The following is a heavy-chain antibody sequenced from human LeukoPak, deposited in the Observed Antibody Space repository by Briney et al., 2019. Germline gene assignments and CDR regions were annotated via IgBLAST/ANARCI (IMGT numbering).Heavy chain of an antibody. V-gene: IGHV1-69*13. CDR1: GYTFTSYA. J-gene: IGHJ4*02. CDR2: IIPIFGTA. Sequence: SVKVSCKASGYTFTSYAISWVRQAPGQGLEWMGGIIPIFGTANYAQKFQGRVTITADESTSTAYMELSSLRSEDTAVYYCARVYCGGDCYLDYWGQGTLVTVSS. CDR3: ARVYCGGDCYLDY. D-gene: IGHD2-21*02.